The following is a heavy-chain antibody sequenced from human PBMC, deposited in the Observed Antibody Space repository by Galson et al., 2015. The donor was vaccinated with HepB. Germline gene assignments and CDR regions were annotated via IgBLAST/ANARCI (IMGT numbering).Heavy chain of an antibody. CDR2: IRSKAYGGTT. J-gene: IGHJ4*02. D-gene: IGHD1-1*01. CDR3: TRASEGRHKDGTFDY. V-gene: IGHV3-49*03. Sequence: SLRLSCAASGFTFGDYAMSWFRQAPGKGLEWVGFIRSKAYGGTTEYAASVKGRFTISRDDSKSIAYLQMNSLKTEDTAVYYCTRASEGRHKDGTFDYWGQGTLVTVSS. CDR1: GFTFGDYA.